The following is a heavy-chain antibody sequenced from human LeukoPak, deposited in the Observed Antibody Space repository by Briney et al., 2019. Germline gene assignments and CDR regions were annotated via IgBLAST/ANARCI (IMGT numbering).Heavy chain of an antibody. D-gene: IGHD1-1*01. J-gene: IGHJ5*02. CDR2: IYYSGST. CDR3: ARDNYPMDNWFDP. Sequence: SETLSLTCTVSGGSIGSGDYYWSWIRQPPGKGLEWIGSIYYSGSTYYNPSLKSRVTISVDTSKNQFSLKLSSVTAADTAVYYCARDNYPMDNWFDPWGQGTLVTVSS. CDR1: GGSIGSGDYY. V-gene: IGHV4-39*07.